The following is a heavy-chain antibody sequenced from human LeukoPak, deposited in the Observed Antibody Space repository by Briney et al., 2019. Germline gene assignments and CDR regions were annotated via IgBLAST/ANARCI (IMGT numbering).Heavy chain of an antibody. V-gene: IGHV3-7*01. CDR2: IKQDGSEK. CDR3: ASSGQTYSSSSRYCSGGSCLDY. J-gene: IGHJ4*02. Sequence: GGSLRLSCAASGFTFSSYLMSWVRQAPGKGLEWVANIKQDGSEKYYVDSVKGRFTISRDNAKNSLYLQMNSLRAEDTAVYYCASSGQTYSSSSRYCSGGSCLDYWGQGTLVTVSS. CDR1: GFTFSSYL. D-gene: IGHD2-15*01.